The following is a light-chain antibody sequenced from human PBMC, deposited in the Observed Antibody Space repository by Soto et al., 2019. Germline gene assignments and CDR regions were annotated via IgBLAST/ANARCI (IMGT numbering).Light chain of an antibody. CDR3: NSQTTSGIRV. CDR1: ISDVGGSNH. V-gene: IGLV2-14*01. J-gene: IGLJ1*01. CDR2: EVS. Sequence: QSVLAHPASVSGSPGQSITISCTETISDVGGSNHVSWYQHHPGKAPRLIIYEVSYRPSGVSNRFSGSKSGYTASLTISGLQAEDEADYYCNSQTTSGIRVFGTGTKVTVL.